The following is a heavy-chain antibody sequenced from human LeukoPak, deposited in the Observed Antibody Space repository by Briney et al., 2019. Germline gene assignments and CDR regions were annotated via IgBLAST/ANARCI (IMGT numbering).Heavy chain of an antibody. D-gene: IGHD5-18*01. CDR3: AKSGGSGYSYGYRVYFDY. J-gene: IGHJ4*02. CDR1: GFTFSSYA. CDR2: ISGSGGST. Sequence: GGSLRLSCAASGFTFSSYAMSWVRQAPGKGLEWGSAISGSGGSTYYADSVKGRVTIFRDDSKNKLYLQMNTLRAEDTAVYYCAKSGGSGYSYGYRVYFDYWGQGTLVTVSS. V-gene: IGHV3-23*01.